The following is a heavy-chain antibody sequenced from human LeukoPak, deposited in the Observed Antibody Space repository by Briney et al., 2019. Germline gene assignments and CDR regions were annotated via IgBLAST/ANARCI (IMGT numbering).Heavy chain of an antibody. Sequence: PSETLSLTCTVSGGSISSSSYYWSWIRQPPGKGLEWIGYIYYSGSTNYNPSLKSRVTISVDTSKNQFSLKLRSVTAADTAVYYCARAEDYLSYSDYWGHGTLVTVSS. J-gene: IGHJ4*01. V-gene: IGHV4-61*01. CDR1: GGSISSSSYY. CDR3: ARAEDYLSYSDY. CDR2: IYYSGST. D-gene: IGHD4-11*01.